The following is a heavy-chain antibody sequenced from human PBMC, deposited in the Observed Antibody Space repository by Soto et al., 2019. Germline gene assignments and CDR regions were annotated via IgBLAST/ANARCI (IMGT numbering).Heavy chain of an antibody. J-gene: IGHJ5*02. Sequence: QVQLVQSGAEVKKPGSSVKVSCKASGGTFSSYTISWVRQAPGQGLEWMGRIIPILGIANYAQKFQGRVTITADKSTSTAYRELSSLRSEDTAVYYCARDPSRRLQLVQGWFDPWCQGTLVTVSS. D-gene: IGHD6-13*01. V-gene: IGHV1-69*08. CDR2: IIPILGIA. CDR1: GGTFSSYT. CDR3: ARDPSRRLQLVQGWFDP.